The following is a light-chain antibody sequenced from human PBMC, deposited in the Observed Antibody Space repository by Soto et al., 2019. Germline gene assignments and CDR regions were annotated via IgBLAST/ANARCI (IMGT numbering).Light chain of an antibody. J-gene: IGLJ1*01. CDR3: SSYTSSSTLYV. CDR1: SSDVGGYNY. CDR2: DVS. V-gene: IGLV2-14*01. Sequence: QSALTQPASVSGSPGQSITISCTGTSSDVGGYNYVSWYQQHPGKAPKFMFYDVSNRPSGVSNRFSGSKSGNTASLTISGLQAEDEADYYCSSYTSSSTLYVFGTGTELTVL.